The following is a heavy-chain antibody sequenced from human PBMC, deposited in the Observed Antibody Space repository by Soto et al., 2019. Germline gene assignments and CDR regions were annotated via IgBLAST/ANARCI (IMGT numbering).Heavy chain of an antibody. Sequence: EVQLLQSGGGVVQPGGSLRLSCAASGFTFSNYAMRWIRQAPGKGLEWVSAIGGGGSPTYYADSVKGRFTVSRDNSKNTLYLHMNSLRAEDMAVYYCAKRGTYSGDDYWGQGTLVTVSS. D-gene: IGHD3-10*01. CDR3: AKRGTYSGDDY. J-gene: IGHJ4*02. CDR1: GFTFSNYA. CDR2: IGGGGSPT. V-gene: IGHV3-23*01.